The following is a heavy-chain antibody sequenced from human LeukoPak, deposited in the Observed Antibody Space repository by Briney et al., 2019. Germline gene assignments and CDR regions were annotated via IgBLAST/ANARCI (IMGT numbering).Heavy chain of an antibody. V-gene: IGHV3-30*03. Sequence: GRSLRLSCAASGFTFSSYAMYWVRQAPGKGLEWVAVISYDGSNKYHADSVKGRFTISRDNSKNTVYLQMNSLRAEDTAVYYCATDIDPWYYYGMDVWGQGTTVTDSS. CDR1: GFTFSSYA. CDR3: ATDIDPWYYYGMDV. D-gene: IGHD2-15*01. CDR2: ISYDGSNK. J-gene: IGHJ6*02.